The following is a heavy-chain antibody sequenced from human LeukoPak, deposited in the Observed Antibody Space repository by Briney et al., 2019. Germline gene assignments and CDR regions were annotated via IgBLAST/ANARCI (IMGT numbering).Heavy chain of an antibody. Sequence: SETLSLTCAVSGYSISSGYYWGWIRQPPGKGLEWIGSIYHSGSTYYNPSPKSRVTISVDTSKNQFSLKLSSVTAADTAVYYCARHSRVSYCFDYWGQGTLVTVSS. CDR3: ARHSRVSYCFDY. CDR2: IYHSGST. CDR1: GYSISSGYY. J-gene: IGHJ4*02. V-gene: IGHV4-38-2*01.